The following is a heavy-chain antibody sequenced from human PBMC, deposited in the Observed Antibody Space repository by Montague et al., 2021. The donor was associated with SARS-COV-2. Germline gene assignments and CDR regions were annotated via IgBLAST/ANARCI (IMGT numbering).Heavy chain of an antibody. V-gene: IGHV3-33*01. CDR3: ARVSLGGGTWRILDF. CDR1: GFSFSDYG. CDR2: IWYDGSEK. J-gene: IGHJ5*01. D-gene: IGHD2-15*01. Sequence: SRRLSCAASGFSFSDYGMHWVRQAPGKGLEWVAVIWYDGSEKYYSDSVKGRFTISRDNSKKTVYLQMNSLRGADTAAYYCARVSLGGGTWRILDFWGRGTLVTVSS.